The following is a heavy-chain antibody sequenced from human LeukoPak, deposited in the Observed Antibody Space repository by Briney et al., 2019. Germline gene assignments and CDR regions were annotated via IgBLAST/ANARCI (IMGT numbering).Heavy chain of an antibody. CDR2: ISSSSSTI. D-gene: IGHD3-16*01. V-gene: IGHV3-48*01. CDR3: ARDLHYYVWGSYVGY. Sequence: GGSLRLSCAASGFTFSSYSMNWVRQAPGKGLEWVSYISSSSSTIYYADSVKGRFTISRDNAKNSLYLQMNRLRAEDRAGYYCARDLHYYVWGSYVGYWGQGTLVTVSS. CDR1: GFTFSSYS. J-gene: IGHJ4*02.